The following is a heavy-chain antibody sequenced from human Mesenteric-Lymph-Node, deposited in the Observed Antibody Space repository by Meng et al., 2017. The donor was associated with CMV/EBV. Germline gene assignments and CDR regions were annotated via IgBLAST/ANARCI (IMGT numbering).Heavy chain of an antibody. CDR3: ARVLSSWSLYFDY. CDR1: GFTFSSYE. D-gene: IGHD6-13*01. CDR2: ISSSGSTI. J-gene: IGHJ4*02. V-gene: IGHV3-48*03. Sequence: GGSLRLSCAASGFTFSSYEMNWVRQAPGKGLEWFSYISSSGSTIYYADSVKGRFTISRDNAKNSLYLQMNSLRAEDTAVYYCARVLSSWSLYFDYWGQGTLVTVSS.